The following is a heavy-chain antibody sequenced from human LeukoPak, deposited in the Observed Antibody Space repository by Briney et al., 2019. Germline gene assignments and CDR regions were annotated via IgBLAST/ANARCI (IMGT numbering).Heavy chain of an antibody. CDR1: GFTFNHYY. CDR3: ANGNGQRFMEWLHETYFDY. J-gene: IGHJ4*02. CDR2: ISSSSSYT. D-gene: IGHD3-3*01. Sequence: GGSLRLSWAASGFTFNHYYMTWIRQAPGKGLEWVSYISSSSSYTNYADSVKGRFTISRDNSKNTLYLQMNSLRAEDTAVYYCANGNGQRFMEWLHETYFDYWGQGTQVTVSS. V-gene: IGHV3-11*03.